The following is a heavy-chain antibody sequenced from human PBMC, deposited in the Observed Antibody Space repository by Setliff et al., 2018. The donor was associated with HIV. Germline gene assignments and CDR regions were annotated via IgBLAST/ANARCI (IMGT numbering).Heavy chain of an antibody. Sequence: SETLSLTCTVSGGSISSYYWSWIRQPPGKGLEWIGYIYYRGSTNYNPSLKSRVTISVDTSKNQFSLKLSSVIAADTAVYYCARIFGDQGYYYGMDVWGQGTTVT. J-gene: IGHJ6*02. CDR1: GGSISSYY. CDR2: IYYRGST. V-gene: IGHV4-59*01. CDR3: ARIFGDQGYYYGMDV. D-gene: IGHD3-3*01.